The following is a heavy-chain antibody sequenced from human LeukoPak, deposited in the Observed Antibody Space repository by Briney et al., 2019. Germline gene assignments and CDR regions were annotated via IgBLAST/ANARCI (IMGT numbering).Heavy chain of an antibody. CDR1: GFIFNTYD. Sequence: GGSLRLSCAASGFIFNTYDVNWVGHAPGKGLEWVSFISASSRYKYYVDSVKGRFTISRDNSKNTLYLQMNSLRAEDTAVDYCVSDYGDYGSDYWGQGTLVTVSS. CDR3: VSDYGDYGSDY. CDR2: ISASSRYK. J-gene: IGHJ4*02. V-gene: IGHV3-21*01. D-gene: IGHD4-17*01.